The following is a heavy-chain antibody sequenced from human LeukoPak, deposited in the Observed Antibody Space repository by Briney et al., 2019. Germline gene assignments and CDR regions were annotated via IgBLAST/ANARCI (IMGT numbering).Heavy chain of an antibody. CDR1: GFTFSSYW. J-gene: IGHJ3*01. Sequence: GGSLRLSCAASGFTFSSYWMSWVRQAPGKGLEWVANIKQDGSEKYYVDSVKGRFTISRDNAKNSLYLQMNSLRAEDTAVYYCARDRNNHGYSSGWYYGYWGQGTMVTVSS. D-gene: IGHD6-19*01. CDR2: IKQDGSEK. CDR3: ARDRNNHGYSSGWYYGY. V-gene: IGHV3-7*01.